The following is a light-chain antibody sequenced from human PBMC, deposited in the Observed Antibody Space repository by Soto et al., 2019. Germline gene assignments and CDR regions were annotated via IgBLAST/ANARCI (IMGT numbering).Light chain of an antibody. J-gene: IGKJ4*01. CDR2: DAS. V-gene: IGKV1-33*01. CDR1: HDIRNS. CDR3: QQYDNLPLT. Sequence: IQMTQSPSSLSASFGDRVTITCQASHDIRNSLNWYQQTPGKPPKLLISDASNLELGVPSKFSGTGFGTDFSFTIINLQPEDIATYYCQQYDNLPLTFGGGTKVDIK.